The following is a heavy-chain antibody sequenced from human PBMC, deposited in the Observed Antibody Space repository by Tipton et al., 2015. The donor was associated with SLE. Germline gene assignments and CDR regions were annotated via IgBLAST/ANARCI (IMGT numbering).Heavy chain of an antibody. J-gene: IGHJ4*02. CDR3: ASQNGEGYCSGGSCPGD. CDR1: GGSISSGSYY. Sequence: TLSPTCTVSGGSISSGSYYWSWIRQPAGTGLEWIGRINTSVSTNYNPSLKSRVTISVDTSKNQFSLKLSSVTAADTAVYYCASQNGEGYCSGGSCPGDWGQGSLVTVTS. D-gene: IGHD2-15*01. CDR2: INTSVST. V-gene: IGHV4-61*02.